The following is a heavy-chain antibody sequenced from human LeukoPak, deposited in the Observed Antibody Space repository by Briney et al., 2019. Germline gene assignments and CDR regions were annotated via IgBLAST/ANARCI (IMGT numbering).Heavy chain of an antibody. D-gene: IGHD6-19*01. V-gene: IGHV3-30-3*01. CDR3: ARIKGGIAVAGGDY. Sequence: GGSLRLSCAASGFTFSSYAMHWVRQAPGKGLEWVAVISYDGSNKYYADSVKGRFTISRDNAKNSLYLQMNSLRAEDTAVYYCARIKGGIAVAGGDYWGQGTLVTVSS. CDR1: GFTFSSYA. CDR2: ISYDGSNK. J-gene: IGHJ4*02.